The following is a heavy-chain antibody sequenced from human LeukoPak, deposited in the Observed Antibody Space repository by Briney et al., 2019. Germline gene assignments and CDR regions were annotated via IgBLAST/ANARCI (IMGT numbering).Heavy chain of an antibody. CDR1: GFTFSSYG. CDR3: VTSGGLRYFDWYLGY. J-gene: IGHJ4*02. CDR2: ISYDGSNK. D-gene: IGHD3-9*01. Sequence: GRSLRLSCAASGFTFSSYGMHWVRQAPGKGLEWVAVISYDGSNKYYADSVKGRFTISRDNSKNALYLQMNSLRAEDTAVYCCVTSGGLRYFDWYLGYWGQGTLVTVSS. V-gene: IGHV3-30*03.